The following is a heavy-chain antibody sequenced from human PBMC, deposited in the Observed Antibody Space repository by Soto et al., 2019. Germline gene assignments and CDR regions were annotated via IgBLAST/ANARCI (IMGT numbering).Heavy chain of an antibody. Sequence: EVKLVESGGGLIQPGGSLRLSCAASGFTFSTYWIHWVRQAPGKGLVWVSRINGAGSSTSYADSVKGRFTSFRDIAKKTLSLQMNSLRAEDTSVYYCASDFWTTTFGNEAFDIWGQGKMVTVSS. V-gene: IGHV3-74*01. CDR1: GFTFSTYW. J-gene: IGHJ3*02. D-gene: IGHD3-3*01. CDR2: INGAGSST. CDR3: ASDFWTTTFGNEAFDI.